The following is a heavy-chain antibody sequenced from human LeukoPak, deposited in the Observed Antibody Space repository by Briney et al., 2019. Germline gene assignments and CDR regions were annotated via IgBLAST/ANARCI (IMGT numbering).Heavy chain of an antibody. D-gene: IGHD2-15*01. Sequence: PGGSLRLSCAASGSTVSSNYMSWVRQAPGKGLEWVSVIYSGGSTYYADSVKGRFTISRDNSKNTLYLQMNSLRAEDTAVYYCARERRYCSGGSCSSWAFDIWGQGTMVTVSS. J-gene: IGHJ3*02. CDR2: IYSGGST. CDR3: ARERRYCSGGSCSSWAFDI. CDR1: GSTVSSNY. V-gene: IGHV3-53*01.